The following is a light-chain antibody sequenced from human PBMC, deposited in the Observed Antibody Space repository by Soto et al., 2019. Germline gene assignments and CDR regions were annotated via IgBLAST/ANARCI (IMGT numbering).Light chain of an antibody. CDR2: SAS. Sequence: EIVLTQSPGTLSLSPGERGTLSCRASQNLGTLYLAWFQQKSGQAPRLLIYSASRRATGIPDRFTGSGSGTDFTLTINRVEPEDIAVYYCQHYGYPQWTFGPGTKVEIK. J-gene: IGKJ1*01. CDR1: QNLGTLY. CDR3: QHYGYPQWT. V-gene: IGKV3-20*01.